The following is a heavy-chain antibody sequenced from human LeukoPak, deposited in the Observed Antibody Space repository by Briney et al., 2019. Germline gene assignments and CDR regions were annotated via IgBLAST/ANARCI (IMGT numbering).Heavy chain of an antibody. V-gene: IGHV3-33*01. J-gene: IGHJ3*02. D-gene: IGHD2-21*02. CDR2: IWHDGSNR. CDR3: VRVVTVSNTNPAFDI. Sequence: GGSLRLSCAASGFTFSSYGMHWVRQAPGKGLEWVAVIWHDGSNRHYVDSVKGRFTISRDNPKSTLYLQMNSLRAEDTAVYYCVRVVTVSNTNPAFDIWGRGTPVTVSS. CDR1: GFTFSSYG.